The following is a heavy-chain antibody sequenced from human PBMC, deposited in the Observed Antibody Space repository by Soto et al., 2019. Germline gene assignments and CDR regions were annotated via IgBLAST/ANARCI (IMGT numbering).Heavy chain of an antibody. CDR2: ISTYNGKT. CDR1: GYSFTSFC. D-gene: IGHD3-22*01. V-gene: IGHV1-18*01. CDR3: ARDFSMVVVALGY. Sequence: ASVKVSCKASGYSFTSFCISWVRRAPGQGPEWMGWISTYNGKTNYAQKLQGRVTLTTDTSTSTAYMELRSLTSDDTAVYYCARDFSMVVVALGYWGQGTLVTVSS. J-gene: IGHJ4*02.